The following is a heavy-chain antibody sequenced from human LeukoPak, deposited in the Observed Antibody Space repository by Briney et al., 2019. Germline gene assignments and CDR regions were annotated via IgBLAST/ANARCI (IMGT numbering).Heavy chain of an antibody. J-gene: IGHJ4*02. Sequence: SETLSLTCAVYGGSFSGYYWSWIRQPPGKGLEWIGEINHSGSTNYNPSLKSRGTISVDTSKNQFSLKLSSVTAADTAVYYCARGLKLGRLRRGLDYWGQGTLVTVSS. D-gene: IGHD4-17*01. CDR2: INHSGST. CDR1: GGSFSGYY. V-gene: IGHV4-34*01. CDR3: ARGLKLGRLRRGLDY.